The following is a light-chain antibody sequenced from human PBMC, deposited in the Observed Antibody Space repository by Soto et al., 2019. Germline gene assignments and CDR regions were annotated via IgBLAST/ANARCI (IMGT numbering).Light chain of an antibody. Sequence: QSALTQPASVSGSPGQSITISCTGTSSDVGFYNYVSWYQQQHPGKAPKLMIYEVDNRPSGVSIRFSGSKSGNTASLTISGLQDDEEADYYCSSYEHGSTYVFGTGTKVTV. CDR3: SSYEHGSTYV. V-gene: IGLV2-14*01. J-gene: IGLJ1*01. CDR1: SSDVGFYNY. CDR2: EVD.